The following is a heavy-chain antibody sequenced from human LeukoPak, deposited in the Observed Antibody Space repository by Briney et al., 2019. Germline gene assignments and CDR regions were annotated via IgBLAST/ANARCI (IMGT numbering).Heavy chain of an antibody. Sequence: PGGSLTLFCTVSGFSFRSFCEHWVRRAPGECLVGVSLFCWDGGSTYYADSVKGRFTISRDNSKNSLYLQMNSLRAEDTALYYCAKDQSPYDSSGLDYWGQGTLVTVSS. CDR1: GFSFRSFC. D-gene: IGHD3-22*01. CDR2: FCWDGGST. CDR3: AKDQSPYDSSGLDY. J-gene: IGHJ4*02. V-gene: IGHV3-43D*03.